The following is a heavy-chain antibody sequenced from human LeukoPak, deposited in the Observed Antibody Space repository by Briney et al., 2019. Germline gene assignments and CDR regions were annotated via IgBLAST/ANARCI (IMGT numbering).Heavy chain of an antibody. D-gene: IGHD3-3*01. CDR1: GGSISSGDYY. Sequence: SETLSLTCTVSGGSISSGDYYWSWIRQPPGKGLEWIGYIYYSGSTYYNPSLKSRVTISVDTSKSQFSLKLSSVTAADTAVYYCARGPIPLRFADYWGQGTLVTVSS. V-gene: IGHV4-30-4*08. J-gene: IGHJ4*02. CDR2: IYYSGST. CDR3: ARGPIPLRFADY.